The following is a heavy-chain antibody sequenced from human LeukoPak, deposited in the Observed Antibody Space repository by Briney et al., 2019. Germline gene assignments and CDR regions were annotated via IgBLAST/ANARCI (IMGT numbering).Heavy chain of an antibody. Sequence: GESLKISCTASGYRFTTYWIGWARQMPGKGLEWMGIIYPGDSDTRYSPSFEGQVTISADKSITTAYLHWSSLKASDTAMYYCARQITDQSSGYDSIDYCGQGTLVTVSS. CDR2: IYPGDSDT. CDR3: ARQITDQSSGYDSIDY. D-gene: IGHD5-12*01. V-gene: IGHV5-51*01. CDR1: GYRFTTYW. J-gene: IGHJ4*01.